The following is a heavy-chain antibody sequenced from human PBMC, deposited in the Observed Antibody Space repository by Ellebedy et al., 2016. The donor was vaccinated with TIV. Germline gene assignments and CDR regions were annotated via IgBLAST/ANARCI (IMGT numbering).Heavy chain of an antibody. CDR2: IIPIFGTA. CDR3: AREYGYSSSWSKTYYYYYGMDV. V-gene: IGHV1-69*06. J-gene: IGHJ6*02. CDR1: GGTFSSYA. Sequence: SVKVSXXASGGTFSSYAISWVRQAPGQGLEWMGGIIPIFGTANYAQKFQGRVTITADKSTSTAYMELSSLRSEDTAVYYCAREYGYSSSWSKTYYYYYGMDVWGQGTTVTVSS. D-gene: IGHD6-13*01.